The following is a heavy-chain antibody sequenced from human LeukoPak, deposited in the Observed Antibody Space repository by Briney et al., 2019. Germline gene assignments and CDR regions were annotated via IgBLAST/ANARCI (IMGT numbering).Heavy chain of an antibody. J-gene: IGHJ6*02. D-gene: IGHD3-22*01. CDR3: ARQPYDSSGYYSAEYYYGLDV. Sequence: SETLSLTCAVSGGSISSSNWWSWVRQPPGKGLEWIGEIYHSGSTNYNPSLKSRVTISVDKSKNQFSLKLSSVTAADTAVYYCARQPYDSSGYYSAEYYYGLDVWGQGTTVTVSS. V-gene: IGHV4-4*02. CDR1: GGSISSSNW. CDR2: IYHSGST.